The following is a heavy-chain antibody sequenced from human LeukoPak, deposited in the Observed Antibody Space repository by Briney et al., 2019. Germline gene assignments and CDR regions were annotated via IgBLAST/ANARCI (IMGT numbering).Heavy chain of an antibody. CDR3: ARDKSRYNYGYNY. Sequence: ASVKVSCKASGYTFITYGSNWVRQAPGQGLEWMGWISPYNGDTTYAQKFQGRVTMTTDTSTSTAYMELGSLRSDDTAVYYCARDKSRYNYGYNYWGQGTPVTVSS. CDR1: GYTFITYG. CDR2: ISPYNGDT. V-gene: IGHV1-18*01. J-gene: IGHJ4*02. D-gene: IGHD5-18*01.